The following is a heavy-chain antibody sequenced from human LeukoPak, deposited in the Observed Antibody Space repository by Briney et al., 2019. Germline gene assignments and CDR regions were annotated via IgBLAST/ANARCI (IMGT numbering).Heavy chain of an antibody. Sequence: SETLSLTCTVSGDSISSHFWSGIRQPPGKGLEWIGCIHYTGSTNYNPSLKSRVTISVDTSKNQFSLRLSSLTAADTAVYYCARLRRGSSSYPEYFQHWRQGTLVTVSS. V-gene: IGHV4-59*08. D-gene: IGHD2-2*01. CDR2: IHYTGST. J-gene: IGHJ1*01. CDR3: ARLRRGSSSYPEYFQH. CDR1: GDSISSHF.